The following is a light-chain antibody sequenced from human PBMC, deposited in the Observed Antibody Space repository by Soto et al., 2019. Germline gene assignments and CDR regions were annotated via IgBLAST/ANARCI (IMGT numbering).Light chain of an antibody. CDR2: EVN. J-gene: IGLJ1*01. CDR1: SSDVGGYNY. CDR3: SSYATGFKGV. V-gene: IGLV2-8*01. Sequence: QSALTQPPSASGSPGQSITISCTGTSSDVGGYNYVSWYQQHPGKAPKVIIYEVNKRPSGVPDRFSGSKSGNTASLTVSGLQAEDEADYYRSSYATGFKGVFGTGTKVTVL.